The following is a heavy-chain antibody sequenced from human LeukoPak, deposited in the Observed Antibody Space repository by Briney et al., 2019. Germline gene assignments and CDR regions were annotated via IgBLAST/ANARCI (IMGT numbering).Heavy chain of an antibody. Sequence: ASVKVSCKASGYTFTSYDINWARQATGQGLEWMGWMNPNSGNTGYAQKFQGRVTMTRNTSISTAYMELSSLRSEDTAVYYCARPRFGELLWPSGDYGMDVWGQGTTVTVSS. CDR3: ARPRFGELLWPSGDYGMDV. V-gene: IGHV1-8*01. CDR2: MNPNSGNT. D-gene: IGHD3-10*01. CDR1: GYTFTSYD. J-gene: IGHJ6*02.